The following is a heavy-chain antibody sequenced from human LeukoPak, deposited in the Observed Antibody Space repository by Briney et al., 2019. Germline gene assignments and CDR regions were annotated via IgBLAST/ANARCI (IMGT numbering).Heavy chain of an antibody. Sequence: GGSPRLSCVASGFTFNKHHMNWVRQAPGKGLEWVSSISSSSVYTHYADSVKGRFTISRDNGKNSLYLQMHSLRAEDTALYYCARDALRDDAFDIWGQGTLVTVSS. CDR3: ARDALRDDAFDI. V-gene: IGHV3-21*04. CDR1: GFTFNKHH. CDR2: ISSSSVYT. J-gene: IGHJ3*02.